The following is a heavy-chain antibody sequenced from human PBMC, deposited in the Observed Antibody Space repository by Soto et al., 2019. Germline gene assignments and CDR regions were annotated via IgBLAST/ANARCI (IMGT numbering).Heavy chain of an antibody. V-gene: IGHV1-69*19. CDR1: GGTLNYNT. Sequence: QVQLVQSGADVRKPGSSVKVSCKASGGTLNYNTFSWVRQAPGQGLEWMGEIVTVFGTANHAQKFQGRLTITADPSTNTVYMELSSLRSEDTAVYYCARNGAYSSSQFGMDVWGQGTTVTVSS. CDR3: ARNGAYSSSQFGMDV. D-gene: IGHD6-13*01. J-gene: IGHJ6*02. CDR2: IVTVFGTA.